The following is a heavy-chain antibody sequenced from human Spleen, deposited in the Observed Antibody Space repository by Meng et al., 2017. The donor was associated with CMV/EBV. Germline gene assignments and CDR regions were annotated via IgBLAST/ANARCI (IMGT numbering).Heavy chain of an antibody. CDR1: GFTFSNYA. Sequence: GESLKISCAASGFTFSNYAMSWVRQAPGKGLEWVANIKEDGSEKYYVDSVKGRFTISRDNARNSLYLQMNRLQPEDTAVYYCAKGEIVVVPAANPELDEAFDIWGQGTMVTVSS. D-gene: IGHD2-2*01. J-gene: IGHJ3*02. V-gene: IGHV3-7*01. CDR3: AKGEIVVVPAANPELDEAFDI. CDR2: IKEDGSEK.